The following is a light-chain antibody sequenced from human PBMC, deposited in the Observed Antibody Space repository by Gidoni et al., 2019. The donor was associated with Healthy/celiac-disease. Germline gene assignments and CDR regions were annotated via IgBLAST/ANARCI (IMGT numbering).Light chain of an antibody. V-gene: IGLV1-51*02. CDR2: EKN. J-gene: IGLJ3*02. Sequence: QSVLTQPPSVSAPPGQKVTISCAGSSSNIGNNYVSWYQRPTGTAPKRLIHEKNKRPSGMPARCSGSKSGTSATLGITGLQTGDEADYYCGTWDSSLSAVFGGGTKLTVL. CDR1: SSNIGNNY. CDR3: GTWDSSLSAV.